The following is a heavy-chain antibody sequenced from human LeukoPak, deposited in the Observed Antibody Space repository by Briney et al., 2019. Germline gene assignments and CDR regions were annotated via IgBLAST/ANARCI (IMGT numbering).Heavy chain of an antibody. J-gene: IGHJ4*02. CDR3: AKDRTQRGSSGFFDY. CDR2: ISSSSSTI. V-gene: IGHV3-48*01. Sequence: GGSLRLSCAASGFTFSSHSMNWVRQAPGKGLEWVSYISSSSSTIYYADSVKGRFTISRDNAKNTLYLQMNSLRAEDTAIYYCAKDRTQRGSSGFFDYWGQGTLVTVSS. CDR1: GFTFSSHS. D-gene: IGHD3-10*01.